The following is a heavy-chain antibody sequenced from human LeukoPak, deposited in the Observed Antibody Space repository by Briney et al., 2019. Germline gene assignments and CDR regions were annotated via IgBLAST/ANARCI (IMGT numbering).Heavy chain of an antibody. J-gene: IGHJ6*02. CDR1: GYSFTSYW. CDR2: IYPGDSDT. Sequence: GESLQISCKGSGYSFTSYWIGWVRQMPGKGLEWMGIIYPGDSDTRYSPSFQGQVTISADKSISTAYLQWSSLKASDTAMYYCARFITIFGVVSGMDVRGQGTTVTVSS. D-gene: IGHD3-3*01. CDR3: ARFITIFGVVSGMDV. V-gene: IGHV5-51*01.